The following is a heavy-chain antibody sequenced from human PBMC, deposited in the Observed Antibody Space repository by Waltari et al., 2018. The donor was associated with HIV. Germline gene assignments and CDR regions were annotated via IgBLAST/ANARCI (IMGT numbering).Heavy chain of an antibody. CDR3: AKDLRRDAPYFDY. V-gene: IGHV3-30*18. CDR1: GFTFSSYG. J-gene: IGHJ4*02. CDR2: ISYDGSNK. Sequence: QVQLVESGGGVVQPGRSLRLSCAASGFTFSSYGMHWVRQAPGKGLEGVACISYDGSNKYYADSVKGRFTISRDNSKNTLYLQMNSLRAEDTAVYYCAKDLRRDAPYFDYWGQGTLVTVSS.